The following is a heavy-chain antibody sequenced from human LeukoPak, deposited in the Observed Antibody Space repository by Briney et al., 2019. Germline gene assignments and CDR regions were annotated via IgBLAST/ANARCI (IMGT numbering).Heavy chain of an antibody. Sequence: SVKVPCKASGYTFTSYGISWVRQAPGQGLEWMGGIIPIFGTANYAQKFQGRVTITADESTSTAYMELSSLRSEDTAVYYCARIVGATTWGYYFDYWGQGTLVTVSS. CDR3: ARIVGATTWGYYFDY. D-gene: IGHD1-26*01. CDR1: GYTFTSYG. J-gene: IGHJ4*02. V-gene: IGHV1-69*13. CDR2: IIPIFGTA.